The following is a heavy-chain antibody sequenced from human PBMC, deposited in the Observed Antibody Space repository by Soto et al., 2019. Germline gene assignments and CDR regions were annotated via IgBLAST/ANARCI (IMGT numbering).Heavy chain of an antibody. CDR3: ARGRITMVRGLGAFDI. J-gene: IGHJ3*02. D-gene: IGHD3-10*01. CDR1: GGSFSGYY. Sequence: SETLSLTCAVYGGSFSGYYWSWIRQPPGKGLEWIGEINHSGGTNYNPSLKSRVTISVDTSKNQFSLKLSSVTAADTAVYYCARGRITMVRGLGAFDIWGQGTMVTVSS. CDR2: INHSGGT. V-gene: IGHV4-34*01.